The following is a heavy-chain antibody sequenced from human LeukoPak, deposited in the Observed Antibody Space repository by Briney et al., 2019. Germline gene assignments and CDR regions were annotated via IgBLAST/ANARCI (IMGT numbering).Heavy chain of an antibody. CDR2: IYPGDSDT. CDR3: ARRGVGATTAVVLDDAFDI. Sequence: GESLKISCQASGYTFAKYWIGWVRQMPGKGLEWMGIIYPGDSDTRYSPSFQGQVTISADKSISTAYLQWSSLKASDTAMYYCARRGVGATTAVVLDDAFDIWGQGTMVTVSS. D-gene: IGHD1-26*01. V-gene: IGHV5-51*01. J-gene: IGHJ3*02. CDR1: GYTFAKYW.